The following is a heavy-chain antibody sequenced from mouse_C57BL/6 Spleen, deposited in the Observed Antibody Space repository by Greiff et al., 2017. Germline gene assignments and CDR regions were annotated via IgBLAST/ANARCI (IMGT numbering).Heavy chain of an antibody. D-gene: IGHD2-1*01. J-gene: IGHJ2*01. Sequence: VQLQQSGAELVRPGSSVKLSCKASGYTFTSYWMDWVKQRPGQGLEWIGNIYPSDSETHYNQKFKDKATLTVDKSSSTAYMQLSSLTSEDSAVYYCARWDGNYDYWGQGTTLTVSS. CDR2: IYPSDSET. V-gene: IGHV1-61*01. CDR1: GYTFTSYW. CDR3: ARWDGNYDY.